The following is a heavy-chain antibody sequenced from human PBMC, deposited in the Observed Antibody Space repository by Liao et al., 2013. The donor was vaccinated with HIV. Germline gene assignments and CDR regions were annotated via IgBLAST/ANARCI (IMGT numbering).Heavy chain of an antibody. V-gene: IGHV4-30-2*01. CDR2: IYQGGTT. CDR3: AARITISGVAIPHALDV. Sequence: QVQLQESGSGLVKPSQTLSLTCAVSRGSISSGGYSWTWIRQPPGKALEWIGYIYQGGTTYYNPSLRSRISMSIDRSKNQFSLGLTSVTAADTAVYYCAARITISGVAIPHALDVWGQGTMVAVSS. D-gene: IGHD3-3*01. CDR1: RGSISSGGYS. J-gene: IGHJ3*01.